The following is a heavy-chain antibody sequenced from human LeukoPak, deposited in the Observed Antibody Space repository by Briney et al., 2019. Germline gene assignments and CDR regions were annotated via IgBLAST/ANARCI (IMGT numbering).Heavy chain of an antibody. J-gene: IGHJ6*03. D-gene: IGHD3-22*01. Sequence: PGGSLRLSCAASGFTFSNYEMNWVRQAPGKGLEWVSSISSSSSYIYYADSVKGRFTISRDNAKNSLYLQINSLGPEDTAVYFCARDPYSGNYGSYYYYYMDVWGKGTTVTVSS. CDR2: ISSSSSYI. V-gene: IGHV3-21*01. CDR1: GFTFSNYE. CDR3: ARDPYSGNYGSYYYYYMDV.